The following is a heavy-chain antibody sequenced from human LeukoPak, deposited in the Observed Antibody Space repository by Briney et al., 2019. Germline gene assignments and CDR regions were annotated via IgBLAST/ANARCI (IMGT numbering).Heavy chain of an antibody. Sequence: NPSETLSLTCTVSGGSISSYYWSWIRQPPGKGLEWIGYIYYSGSTNYNPSLKSRVTISVDTSKNQFSLKLSSVTAADTAVYYCARGELPLYYFDYWGQGTLVTVSS. CDR3: ARGELPLYYFDY. CDR1: GGSISSYY. CDR2: IYYSGST. J-gene: IGHJ4*02. V-gene: IGHV4-59*01. D-gene: IGHD1-26*01.